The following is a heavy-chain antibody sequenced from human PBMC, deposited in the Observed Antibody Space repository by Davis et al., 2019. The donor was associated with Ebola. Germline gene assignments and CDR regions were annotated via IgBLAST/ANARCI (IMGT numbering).Heavy chain of an antibody. CDR2: INTNTGNP. CDR3: ARDSWGDCSGGSCYSHFQH. J-gene: IGHJ1*01. CDR1: GYTFTSYA. V-gene: IGHV7-4-1*02. Sequence: AASVKVSCNASGYTFTSYAMNWVRQAPGQGLEWMGWINTNTGNPTYAQGFTGRFVFSLDTSVSTAYLQISSLKAEDTAVYYCARDSWGDCSGGSCYSHFQHWGQGTLVTVSS. D-gene: IGHD2-15*01.